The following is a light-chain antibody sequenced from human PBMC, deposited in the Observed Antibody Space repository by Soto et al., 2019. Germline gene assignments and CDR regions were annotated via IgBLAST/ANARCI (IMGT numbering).Light chain of an antibody. CDR3: QQYDSLPPT. CDR2: DAS. CDR1: QDISNS. Sequence: DIQMTQSPSSLSASVGDRVTFTCQASQDISNSLNWYQQKPGKAPKLLIYDASNLEVGVPIRFRGSGSGTEFTFSFRSLQPEDFATYYCQQYDSLPPTFGLGTRLEMK. J-gene: IGKJ2*01. V-gene: IGKV1-33*01.